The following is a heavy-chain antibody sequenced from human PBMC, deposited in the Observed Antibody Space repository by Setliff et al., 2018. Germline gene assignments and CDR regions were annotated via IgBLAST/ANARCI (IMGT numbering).Heavy chain of an antibody. CDR3: ARDRRNIVVAVVNAAFDI. D-gene: IGHD2-15*01. CDR2: ISGSTDNT. Sequence: ASVKVSCKASGYTSLNYGISWVRQAPGQGLEWMGWISGSTDNTNYAQKFRGRVTLTKDTSTNTAYMELRSLRSDDTAVYYCARDRRNIVVAVVNAAFDIWGQGTMVTVSS. V-gene: IGHV1-18*01. CDR1: GYTSLNYG. J-gene: IGHJ3*02.